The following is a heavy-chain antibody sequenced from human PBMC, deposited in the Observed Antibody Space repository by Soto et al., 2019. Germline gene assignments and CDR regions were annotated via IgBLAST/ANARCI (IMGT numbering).Heavy chain of an antibody. V-gene: IGHV4-59*01. J-gene: IGHJ4*02. CDR2: ISYSGST. Sequence: SETLSLTCTVSGGSISNYYWTWIRQPPGKGLEWIGYISYSGSTNYNPSLKSRVTISLDTSNKQFSLKLSSVTAADAAVYYCARGSDGDYSDYWGQGTLVTVSS. CDR1: GGSISNYY. D-gene: IGHD3-16*01. CDR3: ARGSDGDYSDY.